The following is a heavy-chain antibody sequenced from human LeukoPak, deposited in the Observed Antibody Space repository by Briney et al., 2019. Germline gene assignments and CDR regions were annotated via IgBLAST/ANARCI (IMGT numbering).Heavy chain of an antibody. Sequence: GGSLRLSCAASGFTFSDYYMSWIRQAPGKGLEWVSYISSSGSTIYYADSVKGRFTISRDNAKNSLSLQMNSLRAEDTAVCYCARGYCSSTSCSYFDYWGQGTLVTVSS. V-gene: IGHV3-11*04. CDR3: ARGYCSSTSCSYFDY. CDR1: GFTFSDYY. CDR2: ISSSGSTI. J-gene: IGHJ4*02. D-gene: IGHD2-2*01.